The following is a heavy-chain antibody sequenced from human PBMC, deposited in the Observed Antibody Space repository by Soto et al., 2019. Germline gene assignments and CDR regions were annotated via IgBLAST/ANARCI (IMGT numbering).Heavy chain of an antibody. J-gene: IGHJ5*02. Sequence: GGSLRLSCADSGFALRSYSMNWVRQDPGKGLEWVSYISSSSTTIYYRDSVKGRFTVSRDNAKNTLYLQLSSLRAEDTALYYCARGSCSSGSCYGASWGQGTLVTVSS. V-gene: IGHV3-48*01. CDR3: ARGSCSSGSCYGAS. CDR1: GFALRSYS. CDR2: ISSSSTTI. D-gene: IGHD2-15*01.